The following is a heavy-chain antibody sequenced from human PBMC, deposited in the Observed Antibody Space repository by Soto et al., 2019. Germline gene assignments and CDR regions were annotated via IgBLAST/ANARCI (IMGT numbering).Heavy chain of an antibody. V-gene: IGHV3-30-3*01. CDR3: AINQWLHPDAFDI. CDR2: ISYDGSNK. D-gene: IGHD5-12*01. Sequence: QVQLVESGGGVVQPGRSLRLSCAASGFTFSSYAMHWVRQAPGKGLEWVAVISYDGSNKYYADSVKGRFTISRDNSKSTLYLQMNSLIAEDTSVYYCAINQWLHPDAFDIWGQGTMVTVSS. J-gene: IGHJ3*02. CDR1: GFTFSSYA.